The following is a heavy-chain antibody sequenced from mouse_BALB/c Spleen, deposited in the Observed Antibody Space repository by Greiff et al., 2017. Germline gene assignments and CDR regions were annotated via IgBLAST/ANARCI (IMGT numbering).Heavy chain of an antibody. CDR2: ISSGGGST. V-gene: IGHV5-12-1*01. Sequence: EVQVVESGGGLVKPGGSLKLSCAASGFAFSSYDMSWVRQTPEKRLEWVAYISSGGGSTYYPDTVKGRFTISRDNAKNTLYLQMSSLKSEDTAMYYCARRYWGDYWGQGTTLTVSS. CDR1: GFAFSSYD. CDR3: ARRYWGDY. J-gene: IGHJ2*01.